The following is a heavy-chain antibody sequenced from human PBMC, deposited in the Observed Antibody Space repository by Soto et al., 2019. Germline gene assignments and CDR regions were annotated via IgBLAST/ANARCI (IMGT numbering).Heavy chain of an antibody. CDR3: AREVHGYSGFED. D-gene: IGHD4-4*01. J-gene: IGHJ4*02. CDR2: IYHGGST. V-gene: IGHV4-30-2*01. Sequence: SETLSLTCSVSGASVTRDGNCWTWIRQPPGKGLEFVASIYHGGSTFYNPSLRSRVTISLDRSKNHFSLKLTSVTTADTAVYYCAREVHGYSGFEDWGKGNMVSISS. CDR1: GASVTRDGNC.